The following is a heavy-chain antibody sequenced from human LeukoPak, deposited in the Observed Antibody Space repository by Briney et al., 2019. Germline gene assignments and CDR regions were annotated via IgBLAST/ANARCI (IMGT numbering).Heavy chain of an antibody. Sequence: GGSLRLSCAASGFTFSSYGMHWVRQAPGKGLEWVAVIWYDGSNKYYADSVKGRFTISRDNSKNTLYLQMNSLRAEDTAVYYCARVRRFGDTAMALDYWGQGTLVTVSS. D-gene: IGHD5-18*01. CDR1: GFTFSSYG. V-gene: IGHV3-33*01. CDR2: IWYDGSNK. J-gene: IGHJ4*02. CDR3: ARVRRFGDTAMALDY.